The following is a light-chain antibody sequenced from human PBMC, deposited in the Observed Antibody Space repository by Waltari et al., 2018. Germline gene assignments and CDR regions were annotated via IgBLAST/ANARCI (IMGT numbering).Light chain of an antibody. CDR1: ALPKQN. Sequence: SYELTQPPSVSVSPGQSARITCSGDALPKQNAFCYQQNPCQAPVLVIYKDTERPSGIPDRFSGSISETTVTLTISGVQAEYDADYYCQSADINNTVVFGGGTKLTVL. V-gene: IGLV3-25*03. CDR2: KDT. CDR3: QSADINNTVV. J-gene: IGLJ3*02.